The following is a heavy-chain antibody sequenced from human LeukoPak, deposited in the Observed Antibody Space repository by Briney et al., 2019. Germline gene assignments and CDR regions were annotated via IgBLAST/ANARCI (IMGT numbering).Heavy chain of an antibody. Sequence: PSETLSLTCAVYGGSFSDYFWSWIRQPPGKGLEWIGEISHSGSTTYNPSLRSRVTISGDTSKKQFSLKLSSVTAADTAVYYCVTYYYGSSAPKRNYWGQGILVTVSS. CDR2: ISHSGST. CDR3: VTYYYGSSAPKRNY. V-gene: IGHV4-34*01. D-gene: IGHD3-22*01. J-gene: IGHJ4*02. CDR1: GGSFSDYF.